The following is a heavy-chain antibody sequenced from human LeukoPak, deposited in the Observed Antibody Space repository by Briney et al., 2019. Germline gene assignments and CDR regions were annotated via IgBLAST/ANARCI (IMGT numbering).Heavy chain of an antibody. CDR3: ARVAVTTYYYYYGMDV. Sequence: SETLSLTCAVYGGSFSGYYWTWIRQPPGKGLEWIGEINHSGSTTYKPSLKSRVTISVDTSKNHFSLRLTSVTAADTAVYYCARVAVTTYYYYYGMDVWGQGTTVTVSS. V-gene: IGHV4-34*01. J-gene: IGHJ6*02. CDR1: GGSFSGYY. D-gene: IGHD4-11*01. CDR2: INHSGST.